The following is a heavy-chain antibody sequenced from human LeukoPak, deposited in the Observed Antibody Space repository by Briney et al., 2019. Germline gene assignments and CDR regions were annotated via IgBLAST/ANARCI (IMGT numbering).Heavy chain of an antibody. Sequence: SVKVSCKASGGTFSSYAISWVRQAPGQGLEWMGGIIPIFGTANYAQKFQGRVTITADESTSTAYMELSSLRSEDTAVYYCAKGLEYSSSWYFDYWGQGTLVTVSS. V-gene: IGHV1-69*13. CDR1: GGTFSSYA. CDR2: IIPIFGTA. D-gene: IGHD6-13*01. CDR3: AKGLEYSSSWYFDY. J-gene: IGHJ4*02.